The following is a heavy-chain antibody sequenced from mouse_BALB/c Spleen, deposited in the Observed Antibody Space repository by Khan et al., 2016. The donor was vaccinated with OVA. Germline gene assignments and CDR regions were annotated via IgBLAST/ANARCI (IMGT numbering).Heavy chain of an antibody. CDR2: LNPGSGGT. J-gene: IGHJ3*01. CDR1: GYAFTDYL. CDR3: AWRGFGTFAY. V-gene: IGHV1-54*01. D-gene: IGHD1-1*02. Sequence: VQLQESVTELVRPGPSVKVSHKASGYAFTDYLIDWVMQRPGQGLDWIGVLNPGSGGTKYNENFKGKVPLTADKSSSSAYMQLSSLTSDDSAVXCCAWRGFGTFAYWRHGPLITISA.